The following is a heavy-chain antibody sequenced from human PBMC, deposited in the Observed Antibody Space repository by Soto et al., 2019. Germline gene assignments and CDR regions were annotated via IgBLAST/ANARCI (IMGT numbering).Heavy chain of an antibody. Sequence: SGPTLVNPPQTLTLTCTFSGFSLSTSGMCVSWIRQPPGKALEWLARIDWDDDKYYSTSLKTRLTISKDTSKNLVVLTMTNMDPVDTATYYCARIRDLEVDTAMVFDYWGQGTLVTVSS. CDR2: IDWDDDK. CDR1: GFSLSTSGMC. V-gene: IGHV2-70*11. CDR3: ARIRDLEVDTAMVFDY. D-gene: IGHD5-18*01. J-gene: IGHJ4*02.